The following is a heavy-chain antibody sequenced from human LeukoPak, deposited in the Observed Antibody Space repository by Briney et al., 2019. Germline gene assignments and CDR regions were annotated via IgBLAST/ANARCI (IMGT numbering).Heavy chain of an antibody. CDR1: GGSISTRDYY. D-gene: IGHD3-22*01. CDR2: IYYTGST. V-gene: IGHV4-39*01. CDR3: ARVVYYYDVSGYSFDL. J-gene: IGHJ2*01. Sequence: SSETLSLTCTVSGGSISTRDYYWGWIRQPPGKGLEWIASIYYTGSTYYSPSLRSRATMSVDTSMNQFSLELSAVTAADTAFYYCARVVYYYDVSGYSFDLWGRGTLVAVSS.